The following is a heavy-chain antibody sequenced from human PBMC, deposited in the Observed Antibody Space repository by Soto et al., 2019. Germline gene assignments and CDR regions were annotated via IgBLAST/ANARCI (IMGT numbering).Heavy chain of an antibody. D-gene: IGHD1-26*01. CDR3: ARPFIVGATPEFYHGMDV. V-gene: IGHV1-69*13. Sequence: VNVSCKASGGTFSSYAISWVRQAPGQGLEWMGGIIPIFGTANYAQKFQGRVTITADESTSTAYMELSSLRSEDTAVYYCARPFIVGATPEFYHGMDVWGQGTTVTVSS. J-gene: IGHJ6*02. CDR2: IIPIFGTA. CDR1: GGTFSSYA.